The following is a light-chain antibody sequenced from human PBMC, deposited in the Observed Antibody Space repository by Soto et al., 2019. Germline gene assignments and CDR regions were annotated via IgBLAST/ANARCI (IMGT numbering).Light chain of an antibody. J-gene: IGLJ3*02. V-gene: IGLV2-23*01. CDR2: EDY. CDR1: SSDVGRYER. Sequence: QSALTQPASVSGSPGQSITISCIGTSSDVGRYERVSWYQWHPGKAPKLMIYEDYRRPSGISNRFSGSKSGNTASLTIYGLQPEDEADYFCCSYAGADIFAVFGGGTQLTVL. CDR3: CSYAGADIFAV.